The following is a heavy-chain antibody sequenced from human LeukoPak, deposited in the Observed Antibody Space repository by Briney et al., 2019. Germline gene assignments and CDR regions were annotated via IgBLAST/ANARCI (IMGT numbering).Heavy chain of an antibody. CDR1: GGTFSSYA. V-gene: IGHV1-69*06. Sequence: ASVKVSCKASGGTFSSYAISWVRQAPGQGLEWMGGIIPIFGTANYAQKFQGRVTITADKSTSTAYMELSSLRSEDTAVYYCARLPKKKYYYDSSGYSSWAFDIWGQGTMVTVSS. J-gene: IGHJ3*02. CDR2: IIPIFGTA. D-gene: IGHD3-22*01. CDR3: ARLPKKKYYYDSSGYSSWAFDI.